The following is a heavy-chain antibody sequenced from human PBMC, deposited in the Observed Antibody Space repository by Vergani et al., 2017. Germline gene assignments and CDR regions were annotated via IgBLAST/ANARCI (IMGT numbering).Heavy chain of an antibody. CDR2: ISHDGDTT. CDR1: GFTFSSYA. J-gene: IGHJ4*02. V-gene: IGHV3-30*18. CDR3: AKFPLNITTPDRGDF. D-gene: IGHD1-1*01. Sequence: QVQLLESGGGLVQPGGSLRLSCGASGFTFSSYAMTWVRQAPGKGLEWVALISHDGDTTYYEDSVKGRFTISRDNSKNTLFLQMHSLRVEDTALYYCAKFPLNITTPDRGDFWGQGSLVTVSS.